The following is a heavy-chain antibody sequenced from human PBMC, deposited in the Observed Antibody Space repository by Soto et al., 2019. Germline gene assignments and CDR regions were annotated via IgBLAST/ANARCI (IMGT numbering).Heavy chain of an antibody. CDR1: GFTFSRYA. CDR2: ISRDGSSK. J-gene: IGHJ4*02. D-gene: IGHD2-8*01. CDR3: ARSRNGAVPDSINF. Sequence: PGGSRRLSCAASGFTFSRYAMHWVRQAPGEGLEWVAVISRDGSSKYYGASVKGRFTVSRDNSNNTLYLSMTSLRPDDTAVFYCARSRNGAVPDSINFWGQGTLVTVSS. V-gene: IGHV3-30-3*01.